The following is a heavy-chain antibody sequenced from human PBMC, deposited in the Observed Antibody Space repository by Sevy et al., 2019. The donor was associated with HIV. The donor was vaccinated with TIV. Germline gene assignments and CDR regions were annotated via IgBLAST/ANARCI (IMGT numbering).Heavy chain of an antibody. CDR1: GFTFDDYG. Sequence: GGSLRLSCAASGFTFDDYGMSWVRQAPGKGLEWVSGINWNGGSTGYADSVKGRFTISRDNAKTSLYLQMNSLRAEDTALYYCARSLGVATIGYYFDYWGQGTLVTVSS. V-gene: IGHV3-20*04. D-gene: IGHD5-12*01. J-gene: IGHJ4*02. CDR2: INWNGGST. CDR3: ARSLGVATIGYYFDY.